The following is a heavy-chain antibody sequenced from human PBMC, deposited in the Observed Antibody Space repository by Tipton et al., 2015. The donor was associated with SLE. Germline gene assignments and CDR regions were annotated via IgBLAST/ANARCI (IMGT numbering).Heavy chain of an antibody. J-gene: IGHJ6*02. CDR3: ATLYDFWSAYYTGSSYDMDV. CDR2: INHSGST. V-gene: IGHV4-34*01. CDR1: GGSISSYY. D-gene: IGHD3-3*01. Sequence: TLSLTCTVSGGSISSYYWSWIRQPPGKGLEWIGEINHSGSTNYNSSLKSRVTISVDTSKKQFSLKLNSVTAADTAVYYCATLYDFWSAYYTGSSYDMDVWGQGTTVTVSS.